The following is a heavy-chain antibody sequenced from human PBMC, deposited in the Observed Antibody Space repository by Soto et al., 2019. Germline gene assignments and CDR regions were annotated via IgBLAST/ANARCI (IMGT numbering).Heavy chain of an antibody. CDR1: GFTFSSYA. V-gene: IGHV3-23*01. CDR2: IRGSGGST. CDR3: AKPLTKPPGYYPGPGYYYYYMEV. Sequence: EVQLLESGGGLVQPGGSLRLSCAASGFTFSSYAMSWVRQAPGQGLEWVSAIRGSGGSTYYADSVKGRFTISRDNSKNTLDLPMNSLRGEDTAVYYCAKPLTKPPGYYPGPGYYYYYMEVWGKGTTVSVS. J-gene: IGHJ6*03. D-gene: IGHD3-22*01.